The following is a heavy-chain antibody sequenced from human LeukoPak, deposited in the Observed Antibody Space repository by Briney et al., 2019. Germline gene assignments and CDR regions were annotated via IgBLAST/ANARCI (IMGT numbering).Heavy chain of an antibody. D-gene: IGHD1-26*01. J-gene: IGHJ4*02. CDR2: ISGSSAGI. V-gene: IGHV3-23*01. CDR3: ASRPASETYFAVFDY. CDR1: GFTFNNYA. Sequence: GGSLRLSCAASGFTFNNYAMGWVRQAPGKGLEWVSVISGSSAGIKYADSVKGRFTISRDNSKDTLYLQMNNLRAEDTAVYYCASRPASETYFAVFDYWGQGTLVTVSS.